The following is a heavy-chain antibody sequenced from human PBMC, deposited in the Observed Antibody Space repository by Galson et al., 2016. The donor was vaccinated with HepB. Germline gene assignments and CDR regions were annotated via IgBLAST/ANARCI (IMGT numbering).Heavy chain of an antibody. CDR1: GFSLTTSGVG. J-gene: IGHJ1*01. CDR2: IDWNDEQ. D-gene: IGHD3-10*01. Sequence: PALVKPTQTVTLTCTFSGFSLTTSGVGVGWIRQPPGKALEWLARIDWNDEQDYNTSLKTRLSISGDTSKNQVVLTMTNMDPVDTATYYCARVYGRSPPYWGQGTLVTVSS. CDR3: ARVYGRSPPY. V-gene: IGHV2-70*11.